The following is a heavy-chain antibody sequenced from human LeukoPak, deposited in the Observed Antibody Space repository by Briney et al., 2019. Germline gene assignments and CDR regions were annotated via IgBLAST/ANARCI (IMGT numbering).Heavy chain of an antibody. CDR1: GGSISISSYY. J-gene: IGHJ4*02. D-gene: IGHD3-3*01. CDR3: AREWRITIFGVVTTHFDY. V-gene: IGHV4-39*02. Sequence: PSETLSLTCTVSGGSISISSYYWGWIRQPPGKGLEWIGSIYYSGSTYYNPSLKSRVTISVDTSKNQFSLKLSSVTAADTAVYYCAREWRITIFGVVTTHFDYWGQGTLVTVSS. CDR2: IYYSGST.